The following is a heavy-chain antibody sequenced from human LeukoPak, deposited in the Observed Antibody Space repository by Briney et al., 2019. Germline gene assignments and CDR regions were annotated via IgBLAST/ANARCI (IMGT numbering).Heavy chain of an antibody. D-gene: IGHD5-12*01. Sequence: PGGSLRLSCAASGFTFSSYSMNWVRQAPGKGLEWVSSISSSSSYIYYADSVKGRFTISRDNAKNSLYLQMNSLRAEDTAVYHCARVQDIVATITVLDYWGQGTLVTVSS. CDR1: GFTFSSYS. V-gene: IGHV3-21*01. CDR2: ISSSSSYI. CDR3: ARVQDIVATITVLDY. J-gene: IGHJ4*02.